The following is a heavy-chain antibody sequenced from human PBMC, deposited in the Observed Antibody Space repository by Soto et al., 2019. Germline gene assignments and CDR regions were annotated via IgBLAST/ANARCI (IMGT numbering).Heavy chain of an antibody. V-gene: IGHV3-30-3*01. CDR1: GFTFSSYA. J-gene: IGHJ4*02. Sequence: QVQLVESGGGVVQPGRSLRLSCAASGFTFSSYAMHWVRQAPGKGLEWVAVISYDGSNKYYADSVKGRFTISRDNSKNTLYLQMNSLRAEDTAVYYCARGKDVDIVATIGCWGQGTLGTVSS. CDR3: ARGKDVDIVATIGC. D-gene: IGHD5-12*01. CDR2: ISYDGSNK.